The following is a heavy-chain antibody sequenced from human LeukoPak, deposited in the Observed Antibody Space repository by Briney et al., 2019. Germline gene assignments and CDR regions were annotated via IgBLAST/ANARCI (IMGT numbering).Heavy chain of an antibody. D-gene: IGHD1-26*01. Sequence: GASVKVSCKASGGTFSSYAISWVRQAPGQGLEWMGGIIPIFGTANYAQKFQGRVTITTDESTSTAYMELSSLRSEDTAVYYCARMYSGSYYSWFDPWGQGTLVTVSS. CDR1: GGTFSSYA. CDR2: IIPIFGTA. J-gene: IGHJ5*02. CDR3: ARMYSGSYYSWFDP. V-gene: IGHV1-69*05.